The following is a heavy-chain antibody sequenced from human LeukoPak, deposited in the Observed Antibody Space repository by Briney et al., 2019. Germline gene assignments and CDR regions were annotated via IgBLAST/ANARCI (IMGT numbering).Heavy chain of an antibody. D-gene: IGHD3-10*01. CDR3: AREVRGVTEPMDV. Sequence: GGSLRLSCAASGFTFSSYEMNWVRQAPGKGLEWVSYISSSGSTIYYADSVKGRLTISRDNAKNSLYLQMNSLRAEDTAVYYCAREVRGVTEPMDVWGQGTTVTVSS. CDR2: ISSSGSTI. V-gene: IGHV3-48*03. CDR1: GFTFSSYE. J-gene: IGHJ6*02.